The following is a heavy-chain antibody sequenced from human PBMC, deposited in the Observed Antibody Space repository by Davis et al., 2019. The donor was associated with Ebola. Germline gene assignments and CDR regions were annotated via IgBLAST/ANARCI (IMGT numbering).Heavy chain of an antibody. CDR2: INHSGNT. Sequence: SETLSLTCAVYGGSFSGYYWSWIRQPPGKGLEWIGEINHSGNTNYNPSLKSRVTISVDTSKNQFSLKVSSVTAADTAVYYCARGAGIVLMVYASKEYNWFDPWGQGTLVTVSS. J-gene: IGHJ5*02. CDR3: ARGAGIVLMVYASKEYNWFDP. CDR1: GGSFSGYY. V-gene: IGHV4-34*01. D-gene: IGHD2-8*01.